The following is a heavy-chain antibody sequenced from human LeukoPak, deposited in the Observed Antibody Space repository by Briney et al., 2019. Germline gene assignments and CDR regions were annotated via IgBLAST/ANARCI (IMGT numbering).Heavy chain of an antibody. J-gene: IGHJ4*02. V-gene: IGHV4-34*01. CDR3: ARGRIAVAGTGGFDY. D-gene: IGHD6-19*01. Sequence: PSETLSLTCAVYGGSFSGYYWSWIRQPPGKGLEWIGEINHSGSTNYNPSLKSRVTISVDTSKNQFSLKLSSVTAADTAVYYCARGRIAVAGTGGFDYWGQGTLVTVSS. CDR2: INHSGST. CDR1: GGSFSGYY.